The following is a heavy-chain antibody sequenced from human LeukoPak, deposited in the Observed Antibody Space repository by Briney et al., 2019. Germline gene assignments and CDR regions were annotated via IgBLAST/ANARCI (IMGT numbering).Heavy chain of an antibody. CDR1: GGSFTVYY. V-gene: IGHV4-34*01. Sequence: AETLSLTCAVYGGSFTVYYWTWIRQPPGKGLEWIGEISHSGSTNYNPPLKSRFTISVDTSKNHFSLKLSSVTAAATAVYYCARGPGYYGSGSYYTPFDYWGEGALVADSS. CDR3: ARGPGYYGSGSYYTPFDY. CDR2: ISHSGST. D-gene: IGHD3-10*01. J-gene: IGHJ4*02.